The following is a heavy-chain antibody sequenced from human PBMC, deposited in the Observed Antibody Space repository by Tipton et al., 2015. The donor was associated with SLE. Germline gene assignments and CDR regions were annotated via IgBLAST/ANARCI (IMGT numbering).Heavy chain of an antibody. D-gene: IGHD6-6*01. V-gene: IGHV4-59*12. CDR3: ARGLTYSSSSYYYYYYMDV. CDR1: GGSISSYY. Sequence: TLSLTCTVSGGSISSYYWSWIRQPPGKGLEWIGDISYSGSTNYNPSLKSRVTISVDTSKNQFSLKLSSVTAADTAVYYCARGLTYSSSSYYYYYYMDVWGKGTTVTVSS. CDR2: ISYSGST. J-gene: IGHJ6*03.